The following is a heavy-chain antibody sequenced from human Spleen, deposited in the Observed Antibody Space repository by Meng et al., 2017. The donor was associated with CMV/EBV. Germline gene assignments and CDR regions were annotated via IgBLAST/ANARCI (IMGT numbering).Heavy chain of an antibody. D-gene: IGHD2-2*01. CDR2: LHYGGST. J-gene: IGHJ4*02. V-gene: IGHV4-39*07. CDR1: GASISSSGYY. CDR3: AKVPPASVDY. Sequence: SETLSLTCTVSGASISSSGYYWDWIRQPPGRGLEWIGSLHYGGSTYSNPSLKSRVTISIDMSKNQFSLKLKSVTAADTAVYYCAKVPPASVDYWGQGTLVTVSS.